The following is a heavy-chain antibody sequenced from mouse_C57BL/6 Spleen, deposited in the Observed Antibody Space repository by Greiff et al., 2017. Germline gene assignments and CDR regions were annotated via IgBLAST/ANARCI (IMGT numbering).Heavy chain of an antibody. CDR1: GFNIKDYY. J-gene: IGHJ3*01. CDR2: IDPEDGDT. V-gene: IGHV14-1*01. CDR3: TTGYYGSRSAY. D-gene: IGHD1-1*01. Sequence: VHVKQSGAELVRPGASVKLSCTASGFNIKDYYMHWVKQRPEQGLEWIGRIDPEDGDTEYAPKFQGKATMTADTSSNTAYLQLSSLTSEDTAVYYCTTGYYGSRSAYWGQGTLVTVSA.